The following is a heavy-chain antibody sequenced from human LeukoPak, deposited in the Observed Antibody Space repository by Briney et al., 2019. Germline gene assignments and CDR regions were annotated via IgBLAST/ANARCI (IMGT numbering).Heavy chain of an antibody. V-gene: IGHV3-23*01. J-gene: IGHJ4*02. CDR3: AKGGDWNDVSNY. CDR1: GFSIGDYA. Sequence: GGSLRLSCTASGFSIGDYAMSWVRQAPGKGLEWVSAISGSGGSTYYADSVKGRFTISRDNSKNTLYVQMNSLRAEDTAVYYCAKGGDWNDVSNYWGQGTLVTVSS. D-gene: IGHD1-1*01. CDR2: ISGSGGST.